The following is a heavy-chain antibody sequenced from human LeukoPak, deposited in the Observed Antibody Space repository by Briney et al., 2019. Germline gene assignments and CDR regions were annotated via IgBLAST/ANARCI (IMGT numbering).Heavy chain of an antibody. CDR1: GFSFSGHW. Sequence: GGSLRLSCTASGFSFSGHWMHWARQLPGKGLVWVSRISPTGSTTSYADSVKGRFTVSRDNAKSTLYLQVNNLRAEDTAVYYCARGPNSNWSGLDFWGQGTLLTVSS. J-gene: IGHJ4*02. CDR3: ARGPNSNWSGLDF. V-gene: IGHV3-74*01. CDR2: ISPTGSTT. D-gene: IGHD6-6*01.